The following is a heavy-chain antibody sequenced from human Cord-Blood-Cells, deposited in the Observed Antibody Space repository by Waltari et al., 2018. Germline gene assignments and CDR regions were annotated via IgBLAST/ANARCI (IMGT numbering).Heavy chain of an antibody. CDR3: TARWLQLGAHFDY. Sequence: EVQLVESGGGLVKPGGSLRLSCAASGFTFSNAWMSWVRQAPGKGLEWVGRIKSKTDGVTTDYAAPVKGRFTISRDDSKITLYLQMNSLKTEDTAVYYCTARWLQLGAHFDYWGQGTLVTVSS. V-gene: IGHV3-15*01. CDR2: IKSKTDGVTT. CDR1: GFTFSNAW. D-gene: IGHD5-12*01. J-gene: IGHJ4*02.